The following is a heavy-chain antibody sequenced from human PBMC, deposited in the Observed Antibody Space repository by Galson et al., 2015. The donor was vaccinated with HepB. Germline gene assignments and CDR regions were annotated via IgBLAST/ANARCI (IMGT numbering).Heavy chain of an antibody. CDR3: ASDGSGSPGWAFDI. Sequence: SVKVSCKASGYTFTSYAMHWVRQAPGQRLEWMGWINAGNGNKKYSQKFQGRVTITRDTSASTAYMELSSLRSEDTAVYYCASDGSGSPGWAFDIWGQGTMVTVSS. V-gene: IGHV1-3*01. D-gene: IGHD3-10*01. CDR2: INAGNGNK. J-gene: IGHJ3*02. CDR1: GYTFTSYA.